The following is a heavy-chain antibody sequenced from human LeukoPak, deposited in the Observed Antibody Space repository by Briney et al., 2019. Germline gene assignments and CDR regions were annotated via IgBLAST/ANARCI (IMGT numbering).Heavy chain of an antibody. CDR1: GFTFSSYA. CDR2: ISYDGSNK. CDR3: AKRKDYGDYSLDH. V-gene: IGHV3-30-3*02. Sequence: GRSLRLSCAASGFTFSSYAMHWVRQAPGKGLEWVAVISYDGSNKYYADSVKGRFTISRDNSKNTLYLQMNSLRAEDTAVYYCAKRKDYGDYSLDHWGQGSLVTVSS. J-gene: IGHJ4*02. D-gene: IGHD4-17*01.